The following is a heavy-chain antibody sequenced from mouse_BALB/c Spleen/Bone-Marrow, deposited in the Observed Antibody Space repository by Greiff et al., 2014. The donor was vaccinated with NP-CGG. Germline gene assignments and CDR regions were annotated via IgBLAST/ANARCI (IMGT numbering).Heavy chain of an antibody. CDR1: GYAFTNYL. J-gene: IGHJ2*01. CDR3: ARFGRYYFDY. Sequence: VKLLESGAELVRPGTAVNVSCKASGYAFTNYLIERVKQRPGQGLEWIGVINPGSGGANYNEKFKGKATLTADKSSSTAYMQLSSLTSDDSAVYFCARFGRYYFDYWGQGTTLTVSS. V-gene: IGHV1-54*01. CDR2: INPGSGGA.